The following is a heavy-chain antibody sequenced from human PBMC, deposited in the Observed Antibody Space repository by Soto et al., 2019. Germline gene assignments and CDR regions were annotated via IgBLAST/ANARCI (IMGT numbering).Heavy chain of an antibody. Sequence: PSETLSLTCTVSGGSISSCDYYWSWIRQPPGKGLEWIGYIYYSGSTYYNPSLKSRVTISVDTSKNQFSLKLSSVTAADTAVYYCAREVWFGELLYFXYWGQGTLVXVSS. V-gene: IGHV4-30-4*01. CDR1: GGSISSCDYY. CDR3: AREVWFGELLYFXY. D-gene: IGHD3-10*01. CDR2: IYYSGST. J-gene: IGHJ4*02.